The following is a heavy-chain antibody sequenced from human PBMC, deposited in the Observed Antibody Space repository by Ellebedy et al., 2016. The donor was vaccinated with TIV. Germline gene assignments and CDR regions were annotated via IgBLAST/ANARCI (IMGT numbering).Heavy chain of an antibody. CDR2: VGPAGDT. J-gene: IGHJ6*02. D-gene: IGHD3-10*01. CDR1: GFTFNIYD. CDR3: VRGSRTVGGIYYYTGMDV. Sequence: PGGSLRLSCAASGFTFNIYDFHWVRQPTGNGLEWVSAVGPAGDTYYPDSVKGRFTISRENAKNSLYLQMNSRTAEDTAVYYCVRGSRTVGGIYYYTGMDVWGQGTTVTVSS. V-gene: IGHV3-13*01.